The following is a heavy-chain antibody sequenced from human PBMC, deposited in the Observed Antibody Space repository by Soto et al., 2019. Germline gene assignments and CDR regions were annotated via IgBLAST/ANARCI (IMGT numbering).Heavy chain of an antibody. Sequence: QVHLVQSGAEVQKPGASVRISCQASGYAFTNSAIHWVRQAPGQRLEWMGWINPATGDTKYSQNVRGRVTFALDTSATTAYMDLGSLASHDTAVYYCARAAGRSKLLPYYFDPWGQGTPVTVSS. J-gene: IGHJ5*02. D-gene: IGHD3-10*01. CDR3: ARAAGRSKLLPYYFDP. V-gene: IGHV1-3*01. CDR1: GYAFTNSA. CDR2: INPATGDT.